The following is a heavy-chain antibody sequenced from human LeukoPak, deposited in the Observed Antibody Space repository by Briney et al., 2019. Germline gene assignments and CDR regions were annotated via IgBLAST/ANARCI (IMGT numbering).Heavy chain of an antibody. CDR2: IYYSGST. V-gene: IGHV4-39*01. D-gene: IGHD6-6*01. J-gene: IGHJ4*02. CDR3: ARQGYSSSSGFDY. CDR1: GGSISSSSYY. Sequence: SETLSLTCTVSGGSISSSSYYWGWIRQPPGKGLKWIGSIYYSGSTYYNPSLKSRVTISVDTSKNQFSLKLSSVTAADTAVYYCARQGYSSSSGFDYWGQGTLVTVSS.